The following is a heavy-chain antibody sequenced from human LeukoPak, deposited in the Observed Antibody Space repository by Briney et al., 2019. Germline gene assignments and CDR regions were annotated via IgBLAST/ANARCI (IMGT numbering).Heavy chain of an antibody. CDR1: GFTFSDYY. D-gene: IGHD3-10*01. J-gene: IGHJ4*02. CDR3: ASHYYYGSGSLSYAY. V-gene: IGHV3-11*01. CDR2: ISSSGSTI. Sequence: PGGSLRLSCAASGFTFSDYYMRCVRQAPGKGLEWVSYISSSGSTIYYADSVKGRFTISRDNAKNTLYLQMNSLRAEDTAVYYCASHYYYGSGSLSYAYWGQGNLVTASS.